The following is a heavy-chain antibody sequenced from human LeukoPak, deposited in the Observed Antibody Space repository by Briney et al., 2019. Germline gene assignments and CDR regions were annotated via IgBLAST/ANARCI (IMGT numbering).Heavy chain of an antibody. CDR2: MNPNSGNT. Sequence: GSSVKVSCKASGGTFSSYAISWARQATGQGLEWMGWMNPNSGNTGYAQKFQGRVTMTRNTSISTAYMELSSLRSEDTAVYYCASVIAAAGTGYYFDYWGQGTLVTVSS. CDR1: GGTFSSYA. J-gene: IGHJ4*02. D-gene: IGHD6-13*01. V-gene: IGHV1-8*02. CDR3: ASVIAAAGTGYYFDY.